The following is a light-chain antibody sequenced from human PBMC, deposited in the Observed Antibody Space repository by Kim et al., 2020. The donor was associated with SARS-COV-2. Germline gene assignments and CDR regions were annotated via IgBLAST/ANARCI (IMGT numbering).Light chain of an antibody. J-gene: IGLJ3*02. V-gene: IGLV5-45*01. Sequence: CSLRSGINVGIYRIYCYQQKQGSPPQYLLRYKSDSDKQQGSGVPSRFSGSKDASANAGILLISGLQSEDEADYFCMIWYSSAWVFGGGTQLTVL. CDR1: SGINVGIYR. CDR2: YKSDSDK. CDR3: MIWYSSAWV.